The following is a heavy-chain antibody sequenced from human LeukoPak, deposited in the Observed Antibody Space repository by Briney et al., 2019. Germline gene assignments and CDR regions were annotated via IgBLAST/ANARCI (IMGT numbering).Heavy chain of an antibody. Sequence: PSETLSLTCTVSGGSISSSNYYWGWIRQPPGKGLEWIGSIYYSGSTNYNPSLKSRVTISVDTSKSQFSLKLSSVTAADTAIYYCARGGYYGSGNDFRFDPWGQGTLVTVSS. CDR1: GGSISSSNYY. V-gene: IGHV4-39*07. D-gene: IGHD3-10*01. CDR2: IYYSGST. J-gene: IGHJ5*02. CDR3: ARGGYYGSGNDFRFDP.